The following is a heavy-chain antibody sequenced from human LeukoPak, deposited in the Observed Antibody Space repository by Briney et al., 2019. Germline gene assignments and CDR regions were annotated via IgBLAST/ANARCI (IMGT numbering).Heavy chain of an antibody. CDR3: AKDSYSSSSVKWYFDL. V-gene: IGHV3-23*01. J-gene: IGHJ2*01. CDR1: GFTFSSYA. Sequence: GGSLRLSCAASGFTFSSYAMSWVRQAPGKGLEWVSAISGGGSSTYYADSVKGRFTISRDSSKNTLYLQLNSLRAEDTAVYYCAKDSYSSSSVKWYFDLWGRGTLVTVSS. CDR2: ISGGGSST. D-gene: IGHD6-6*01.